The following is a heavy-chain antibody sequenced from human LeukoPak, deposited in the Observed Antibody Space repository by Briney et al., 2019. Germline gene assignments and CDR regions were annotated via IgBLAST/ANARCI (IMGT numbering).Heavy chain of an antibody. CDR3: ARGNSDFDY. Sequence: GGSLRLSCAASGFTFSSYWMSWVRQAPGKGLEWVANINQDGSEKYYVDSVKGRFTISRDNSKNTLYLQMNSLRAEDTAVYYCARGNSDFDYWGQGTLVTVSS. D-gene: IGHD3-10*01. V-gene: IGHV3-7*04. J-gene: IGHJ4*02. CDR2: INQDGSEK. CDR1: GFTFSSYW.